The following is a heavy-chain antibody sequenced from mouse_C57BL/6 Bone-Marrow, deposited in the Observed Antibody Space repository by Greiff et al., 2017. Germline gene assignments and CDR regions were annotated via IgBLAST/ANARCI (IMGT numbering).Heavy chain of an antibody. CDR1: GYTFTSYT. D-gene: IGHD2-3*01. V-gene: IGHV1-4*01. CDR3: ARLGDGYYRYAMDY. CDR2: INPSRGYT. J-gene: IGHJ4*01. Sequence: QVQLQQSGAELARPGASVKMSCKASGYTFTSYTMHWVKQRPGQGLAWIGYINPSRGYTKYNQKFKDKATLTADNSSSTAYMQLSSLTFEDSAVYYCARLGDGYYRYAMDYWVQGTSVTVTS.